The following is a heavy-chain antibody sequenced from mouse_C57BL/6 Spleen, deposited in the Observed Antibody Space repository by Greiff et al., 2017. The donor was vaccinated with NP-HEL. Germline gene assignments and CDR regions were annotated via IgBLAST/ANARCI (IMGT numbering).Heavy chain of an antibody. CDR1: GYTFTDYN. V-gene: IGHV1-22*01. J-gene: IGHJ3*01. Sequence: EVQLQQSGPELVKPGASVKMSCKASGYTFTDYNMHWVKQSHGKSLEWIGYINPNNGGTSYNQKFKGKATLTVNKSSSTAYMELRSLTSEDSAVYYCARSLPYGSGLFAYWGQGTLVTVSA. CDR2: INPNNGGT. CDR3: ARSLPYGSGLFAY. D-gene: IGHD1-1*01.